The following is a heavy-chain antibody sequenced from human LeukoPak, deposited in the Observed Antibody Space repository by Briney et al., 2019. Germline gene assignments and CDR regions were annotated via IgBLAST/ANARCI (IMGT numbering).Heavy chain of an antibody. J-gene: IGHJ5*02. CDR2: INHSGST. D-gene: IGHD2-15*01. CDR1: GGSFSGYY. Sequence: KTSETLSLTCAVYGGSFSGYYWSWIRQPPGKGLERIGEINHSGSTNYNPSLKSRVTISVDTSKNQFSLKLSSVTAADTAVYYCARGGYCSGGSCYSHWFDPWGQGTLVTVSS. V-gene: IGHV4-34*01. CDR3: ARGGYCSGGSCYSHWFDP.